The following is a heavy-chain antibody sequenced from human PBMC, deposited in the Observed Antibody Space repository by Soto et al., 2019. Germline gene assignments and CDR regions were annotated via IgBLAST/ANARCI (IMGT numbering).Heavy chain of an antibody. V-gene: IGHV4-59*01. D-gene: IGHD6-6*01. CDR2: VYDTGST. CDR1: GGSISGYC. CDR3: AWSTALPRNLIKH. J-gene: IGHJ4*02. Sequence: SETLSLTCCVSGGSISGYCWSWIRQAPGKGLEWIGYVYDTGSTSYNTSLQSRVTISVDTSKKQFSLSLRIVTAADTAVYFCAWSTALPRNLIKHWGQGTRVTVSS.